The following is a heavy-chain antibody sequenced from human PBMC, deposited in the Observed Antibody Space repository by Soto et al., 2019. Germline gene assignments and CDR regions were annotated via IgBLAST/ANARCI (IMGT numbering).Heavy chain of an antibody. J-gene: IGHJ6*03. D-gene: IGHD5-12*01. V-gene: IGHV4-39*01. CDR3: ASSYSGYDSAYYYMDV. Sequence: SETLSLTCTVSGGSISSSSYYWGWIRQPPGKGLEWIGSIYYSGSTYYNPSLKSRVTISVDTSKYQFSLKLSFVTAADTAVYYCASSYSGYDSAYYYMDVWGKGTTVTVSS. CDR1: GGSISSSSYY. CDR2: IYYSGST.